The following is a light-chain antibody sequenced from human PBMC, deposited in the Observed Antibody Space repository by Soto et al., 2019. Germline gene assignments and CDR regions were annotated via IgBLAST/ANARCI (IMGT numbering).Light chain of an antibody. CDR2: DVT. CDR3: TSYTSIYTYV. J-gene: IGLJ1*01. Sequence: QSVLTQPASVSASPGQSITISCTGTSSDVGGYNYVAWYQRHPDKAPKLLIYDVTNRPSGVSIRFSGSKSGDTASLTISGLLPEDEADYYCTSYTSIYTYVFGTGTKVTVL. CDR1: SSDVGGYNY. V-gene: IGLV2-14*01.